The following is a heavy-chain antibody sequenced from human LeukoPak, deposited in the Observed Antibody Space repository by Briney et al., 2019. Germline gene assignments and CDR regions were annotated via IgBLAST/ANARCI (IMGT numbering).Heavy chain of an antibody. CDR2: IYYSGST. CDR3: ARGRLSDDTFWSGYKELDY. V-gene: IGHV4-39*07. Sequence: PSETLSLTCTVSNGSISSSRYYWGWIRQPPGKGLEWIGTIYYSGSTYYNPALKSRVSMSLDTSKNQVFLKLSSVTAADTAVYYCARGRLSDDTFWSGYKELDYWGQGTLVTVSS. CDR1: NGSISSSRYY. J-gene: IGHJ4*02. D-gene: IGHD3-3*01.